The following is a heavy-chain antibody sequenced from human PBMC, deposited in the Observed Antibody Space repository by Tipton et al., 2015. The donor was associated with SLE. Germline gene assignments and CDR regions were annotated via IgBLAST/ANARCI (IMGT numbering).Heavy chain of an antibody. Sequence: SLRLSCEASGFTFSSYGMSWVRQAPGKGLEWVAGMNGNGGSTYYADSVKGRFTIARDFSRTTMSLQMDSLRAADTAVYYCAKNRECSGYLLPDYWGQGILVTVSS. CDR2: MNGNGGST. V-gene: IGHV3-23*01. D-gene: IGHD5-12*01. J-gene: IGHJ4*02. CDR3: AKNRECSGYLLPDY. CDR1: GFTFSSYG.